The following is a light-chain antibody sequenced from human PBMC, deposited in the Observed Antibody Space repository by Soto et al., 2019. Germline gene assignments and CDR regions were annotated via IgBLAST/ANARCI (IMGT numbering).Light chain of an antibody. J-gene: IGKJ5*01. CDR1: QSVSSN. Sequence: EVGMTQSPATLSVSPGERATLSCRASQSVSSNLAWYQQKHGQAPRLLIYGASTRATGIPARFSGSGSGTEFTLTISSLQSEDFAVYYCQQYDNWPPITFGQGTRLEIK. CDR2: GAS. V-gene: IGKV3-15*01. CDR3: QQYDNWPPIT.